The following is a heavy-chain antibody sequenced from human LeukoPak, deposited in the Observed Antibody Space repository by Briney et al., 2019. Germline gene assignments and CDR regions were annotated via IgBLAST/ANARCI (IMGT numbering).Heavy chain of an antibody. D-gene: IGHD2-15*01. CDR3: ARDRTGFCSGGGCYFSYYFDY. Sequence: ASVKVSGKASGYTFTSYAMHWVRQAPGQRLEWMGWINAGNGNTKYSQKFQGRVTITRDTSASTAYMELSSLRSEDTAVYYCARDRTGFCSGGGCYFSYYFDYWGQGTLVTVSS. CDR2: INAGNGNT. J-gene: IGHJ4*02. V-gene: IGHV1-3*01. CDR1: GYTFTSYA.